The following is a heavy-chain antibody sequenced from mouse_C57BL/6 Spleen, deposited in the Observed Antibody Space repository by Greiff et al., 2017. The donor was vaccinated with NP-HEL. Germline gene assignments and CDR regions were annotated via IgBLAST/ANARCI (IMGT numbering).Heavy chain of an antibody. D-gene: IGHD4-1*01. J-gene: IGHJ1*03. Sequence: QVQLKESGPELVKPGASVKISCKASGYSFTSYYIHWVKQRPGQGLEWIGWIYPGSGNTKYNEKFKGKATLTADTSSSTAYMQLSSLTSEDSAVYYCASWDDWYFDVWGTGTTVTVSS. V-gene: IGHV1-66*01. CDR3: ASWDDWYFDV. CDR2: IYPGSGNT. CDR1: GYSFTSYY.